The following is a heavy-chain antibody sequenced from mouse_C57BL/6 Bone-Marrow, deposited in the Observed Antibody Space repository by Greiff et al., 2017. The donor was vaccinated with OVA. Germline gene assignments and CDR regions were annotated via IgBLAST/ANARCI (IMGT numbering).Heavy chain of an antibody. J-gene: IGHJ3*01. V-gene: IGHV1-5*01. CDR2: IYPGNSDT. CDR3: TRSYGSSPWFAY. D-gene: IGHD1-1*01. Sequence: EVQLQQSGTVLARPGASVKMSCKPSGYTFTSYWMHWVKQRPGQGLEWIGAIYPGNSDTSYNQKFKGKAKLTAVTSASTAYMELSSLTNEDSAVYYCTRSYGSSPWFAYWGQGTLVTVSA. CDR1: GYTFTSYW.